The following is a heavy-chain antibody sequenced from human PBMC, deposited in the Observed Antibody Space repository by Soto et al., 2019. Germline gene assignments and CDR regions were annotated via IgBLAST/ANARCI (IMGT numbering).Heavy chain of an antibody. D-gene: IGHD3-10*02. J-gene: IGHJ6*02. Sequence: EVQLVESGGDLVQPGRSLRLSCATSGFALRDSAMHWVRQVPGGGLEWVSGMYASGDGGYADSVKGRFTMSRAVAKNSLYLQMNSLTTEDTALYYCVKDNLSGGADVWGQGTTVTVSS. CDR2: MYASGDG. CDR3: VKDNLSGGADV. CDR1: GFALRDSA. V-gene: IGHV3-9*01.